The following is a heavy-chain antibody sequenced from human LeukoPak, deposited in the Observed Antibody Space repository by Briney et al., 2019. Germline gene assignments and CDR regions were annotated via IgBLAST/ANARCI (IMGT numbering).Heavy chain of an antibody. V-gene: IGHV1-2*02. CDR3: ARDYDYGDPNFDY. D-gene: IGHD4-17*01. Sequence: ASVRVYCKASGYAFNDYYMHWVRQAPGQGLEWMGWVNPNNGGTNYAQKFQGRVTMTRDTSISAAYMDLSKLTSDDTAVYYCARDYDYGDPNFDYWGQGTLVTVSS. CDR1: GYAFNDYY. CDR2: VNPNNGGT. J-gene: IGHJ4*02.